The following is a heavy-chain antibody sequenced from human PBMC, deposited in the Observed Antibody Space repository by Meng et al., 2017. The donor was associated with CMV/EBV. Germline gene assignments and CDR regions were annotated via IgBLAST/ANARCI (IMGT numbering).Heavy chain of an antibody. CDR3: AANIGGSYEGLYYFDY. Sequence: GESLKISCAASGFTFSDYYMSWIRQAPGKGLEWVSYISSSGSTIYYADSVKGRFTISRDNAKNSLYLQMNSPRAEDTAVYYCAANIGGSYEGLYYFDYWGQGTLVTVSS. CDR1: GFTFSDYY. V-gene: IGHV3-11*01. CDR2: ISSSGSTI. J-gene: IGHJ4*02. D-gene: IGHD1-26*01.